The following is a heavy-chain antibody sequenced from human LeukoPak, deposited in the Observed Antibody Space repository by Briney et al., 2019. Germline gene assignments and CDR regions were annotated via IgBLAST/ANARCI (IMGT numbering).Heavy chain of an antibody. V-gene: IGHV1-2*02. CDR1: GYTFTGYY. CDR3: ARYYYDSCGNPQAPFDY. Sequence: ASVKVSCKASGYTFTGYYMHWVRQAPGQGLEWMGWINPNSGGTNYAQKFQGRVTMTRDTSISTAYMELSRLRSDDTAVYYCARYYYDSCGNPQAPFDYWGQGTLVTVSS. D-gene: IGHD3-22*01. CDR2: INPNSGGT. J-gene: IGHJ4*02.